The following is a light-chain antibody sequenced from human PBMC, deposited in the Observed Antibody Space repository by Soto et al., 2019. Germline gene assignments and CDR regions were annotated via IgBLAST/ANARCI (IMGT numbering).Light chain of an antibody. CDR3: QSYDNSLNAGV. V-gene: IGLV1-40*01. CDR2: NNN. Sequence: QSVLTQPPSLSGAPGQRVIISCTGSSSNLGAGYDVHWYQKLPGTAPKLLIHNNNNRPSGVPDRFSGSKSGTSASLAITGLQAEDEADYYCQSYDNSLNAGVFATGTKLTVL. J-gene: IGLJ1*01. CDR1: SSNLGAGYD.